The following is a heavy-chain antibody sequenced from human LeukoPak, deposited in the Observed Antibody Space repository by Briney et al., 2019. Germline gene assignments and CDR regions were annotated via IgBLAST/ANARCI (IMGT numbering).Heavy chain of an antibody. CDR3: ARVNTVMATFDY. J-gene: IGHJ4*02. V-gene: IGHV4-38-2*02. CDR2: ISHSGST. D-gene: IGHD5-24*01. CDR1: GSSISSSYY. Sequence: PSETLSLTCTVSGSSISSSYYGAWIRQPPGKGLEWIATISHSGSTYYNPSLKSRVTIPADTSQNQHSLRLNSVTVADTAVYYCARVNTVMATFDYWGQGTPVTVSS.